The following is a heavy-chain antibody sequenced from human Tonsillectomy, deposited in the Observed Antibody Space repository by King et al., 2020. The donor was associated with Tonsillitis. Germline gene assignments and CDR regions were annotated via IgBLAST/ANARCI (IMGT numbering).Heavy chain of an antibody. V-gene: IGHV1-2*04. Sequence: VQLVESGAEVKKPGASVKVSCKASGYTFTGYYMHWVRQAPGQGLEWMGWINPNSGGPNYAQKFQGWVTMTRDTSISTAYMELSRLRSDDTAVYYCARDHGSGWYYFDYWGQGTLVTVSS. J-gene: IGHJ4*02. CDR2: INPNSGGP. CDR1: GYTFTGYY. CDR3: ARDHGSGWYYFDY. D-gene: IGHD6-19*01.